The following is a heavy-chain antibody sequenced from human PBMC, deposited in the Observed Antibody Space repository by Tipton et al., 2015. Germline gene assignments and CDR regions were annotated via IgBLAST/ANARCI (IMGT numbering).Heavy chain of an antibody. CDR2: TYYRSKWYD. J-gene: IGHJ6*02. Sequence: VKPSQTLLLTCAISGDSVSSNSATWNWIRQSPSRGLEWLGRTYYRSKWYDDYAVSVKSRITVDPDTSKNQFFLQLNSVTPEDTAVYYCARVGYYYGSGSYYHYYYYYGMDVWGQGTTVTVSS. D-gene: IGHD3-10*01. V-gene: IGHV6-1*01. CDR1: GDSVSSNSAT. CDR3: ARVGYYYGSGSYYHYYYYYGMDV.